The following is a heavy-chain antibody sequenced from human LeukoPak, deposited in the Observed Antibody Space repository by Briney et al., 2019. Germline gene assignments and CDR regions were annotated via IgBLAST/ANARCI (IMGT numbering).Heavy chain of an antibody. CDR3: ARDPTDGDYGAYYYGMDV. CDR2: IYYSGST. CDR1: GGSISSGDYC. D-gene: IGHD4-17*01. Sequence: SQTLSLTCSVSGGSISSGDYCWSWIRQPPGKGLEWIGYIYYSGSTYYNPSLKSRVTISVDTSKNQFSLKLSSVTAADTAVYYCARDPTDGDYGAYYYGMDVWGQGTTVTVSS. V-gene: IGHV4-30-4*01. J-gene: IGHJ6*02.